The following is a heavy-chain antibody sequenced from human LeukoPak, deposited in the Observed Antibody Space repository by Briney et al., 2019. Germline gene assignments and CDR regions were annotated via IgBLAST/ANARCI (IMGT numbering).Heavy chain of an antibody. Sequence: GGPLRLSCAASGFTFSNYAMNWVRQAPGKGLEWVSGISGGGASRDYADSVKGRFTISRDNSKNTVLLQMDSLRAEDTAIYYCTKRSGVYSDNSGFFDYWGQGSLVTVSS. V-gene: IGHV3-23*01. CDR3: TKRSGVYSDNSGFFDY. D-gene: IGHD1-26*01. CDR2: ISGGGASR. J-gene: IGHJ4*02. CDR1: GFTFSNYA.